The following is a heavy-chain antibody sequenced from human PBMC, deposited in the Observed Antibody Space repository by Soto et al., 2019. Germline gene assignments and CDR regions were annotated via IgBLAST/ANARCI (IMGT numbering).Heavy chain of an antibody. CDR3: ATSYDSGFDP. CDR2: ISPKNGNT. D-gene: IGHD3-3*01. Sequence: ASVKVTCKASGYSFSTYDISWLRQAPGQGPEWMGRISPKNGNTNYAQNFQDRVTMTADTSSSTAYMELRGLRSDDTAKYYCATSYDSGFDPWGQGTLVTVSS. CDR1: GYSFSTYD. J-gene: IGHJ5*02. V-gene: IGHV1-18*04.